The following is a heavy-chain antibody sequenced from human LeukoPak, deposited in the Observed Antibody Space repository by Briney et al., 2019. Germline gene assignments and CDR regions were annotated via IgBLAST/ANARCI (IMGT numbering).Heavy chain of an antibody. CDR1: GGSISSYY. V-gene: IGHV4-59*01. CDR3: ARGRYYYDSSWDY. J-gene: IGHJ4*02. Sequence: PSETLSLTCTVSGGSISSYYWSWIRQPPGKGLEWIGYIYYSGSTNYNPSLKSRVTISVDTSKNQFSLKLSSVTAADTAVYYCARGRYYYDSSWDYWGQGTLVTVSS. CDR2: IYYSGST. D-gene: IGHD3-22*01.